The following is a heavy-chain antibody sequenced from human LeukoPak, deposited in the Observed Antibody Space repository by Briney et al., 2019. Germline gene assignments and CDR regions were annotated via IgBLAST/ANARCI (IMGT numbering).Heavy chain of an antibody. Sequence: SETLSLTCTVSGGSISSYYWSWSRQPPGKGLEWIGYIYYSGSTNYNPSLKSRVTISVDTSKNQFSQKLSSVTAADTAVYYCARVSVAAPHFDYWGQGTLVTVSS. CDR1: GGSISSYY. CDR3: ARVSVAAPHFDY. D-gene: IGHD6-6*01. J-gene: IGHJ4*02. V-gene: IGHV4-59*01. CDR2: IYYSGST.